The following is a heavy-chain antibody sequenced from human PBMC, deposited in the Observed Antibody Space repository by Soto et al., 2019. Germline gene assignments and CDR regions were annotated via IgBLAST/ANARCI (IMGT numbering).Heavy chain of an antibody. V-gene: IGHV1-69*13. Sequence: SVKVSCKASGGSFRNDAISWVRQAPGQGLEWMGDITPAFGTANYAQSLQGRITITADDSTSTVYMELSSLRFEDTAVYYCARGATIFGVAAYAYYEMEVWGQGTTVTVSS. D-gene: IGHD3-3*01. CDR2: ITPAFGTA. J-gene: IGHJ6*02. CDR3: ARGATIFGVAAYAYYEMEV. CDR1: GGSFRNDA.